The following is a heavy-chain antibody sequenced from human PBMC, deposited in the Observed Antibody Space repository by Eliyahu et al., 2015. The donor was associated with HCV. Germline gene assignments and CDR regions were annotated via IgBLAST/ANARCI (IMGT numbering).Heavy chain of an antibody. D-gene: IGHD3-22*01. CDR3: ARGYPYDSSGYWGGVGAYYFDY. Sequence: SGGSTYYADSVKGRFTISRDNSKNTLYLQMNSLRAEDTAVYYCARGYPYDSSGYWGGVGAYYFDYWGQGTLVTVSS. J-gene: IGHJ4*02. CDR2: SGGST. V-gene: IGHV3-66*01.